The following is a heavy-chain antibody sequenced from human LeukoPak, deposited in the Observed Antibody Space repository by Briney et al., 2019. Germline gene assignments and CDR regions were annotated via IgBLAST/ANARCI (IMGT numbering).Heavy chain of an antibody. CDR3: AKDKELLQWLVRPYYFDY. Sequence: GGPLRLSCAASGFTFDDYAMHWVRQAPGKGLEWVSLISGDGGSTYYADSVKGRFTISRDNSKNSLYLQMNSLRTEDTALYYCAKDKELLQWLVRPYYFDYWGQGTLVTVSS. CDR2: ISGDGGST. V-gene: IGHV3-43*02. J-gene: IGHJ4*02. CDR1: GFTFDDYA. D-gene: IGHD6-19*01.